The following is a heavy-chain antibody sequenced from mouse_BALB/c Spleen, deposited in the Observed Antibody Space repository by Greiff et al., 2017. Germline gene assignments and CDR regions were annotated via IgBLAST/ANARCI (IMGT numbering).Heavy chain of an antibody. D-gene: IGHD1-1*01. J-gene: IGHJ4*01. V-gene: IGHV1-9*01. CDR1: GYTFSSYW. CDR3: ARCHYGSSHYYAMDY. CDR2: ILPGSGST. Sequence: VQLQQSGAELMKPGASVKISCKATGYTFSSYWIEWVKQRPGHGLEWIGEILPGSGSTNYNEKFKGKATFTADTSSNTAYMQLSSLTSEDSAVYYCARCHYGSSHYYAMDYWGQGTSVTVSS.